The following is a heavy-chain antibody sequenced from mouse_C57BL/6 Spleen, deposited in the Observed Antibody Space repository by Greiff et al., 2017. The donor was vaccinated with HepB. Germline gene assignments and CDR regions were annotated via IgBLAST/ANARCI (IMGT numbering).Heavy chain of an antibody. CDR2: ISSGSSTI. J-gene: IGHJ2*01. CDR1: GFTFSDYG. CDR3: AREGYYGFYFDY. Sequence: EVKLMESGGGLVKPGGSLKLSCAASGFTFSDYGMHWVRQAPEKGLEWVAYISSGSSTIYYADTVKGRFTISRDNAKNTLFLQMTSLRSEDTAMYYCAREGYYGFYFDYWGQGTTLTVSS. D-gene: IGHD2-2*01. V-gene: IGHV5-17*01.